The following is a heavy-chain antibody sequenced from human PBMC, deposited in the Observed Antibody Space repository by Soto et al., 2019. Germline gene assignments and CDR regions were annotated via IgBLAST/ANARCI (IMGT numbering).Heavy chain of an antibody. V-gene: IGHV3-7*01. CDR3: ARDSVVED. D-gene: IGHD2-15*01. CDR2: INPGGCET. Sequence: GGSLRLSCAASGFTFSSYAMSWVRQAPGKGLEWVATINPGGCETYYVDSVKGRFTISRDNAKNTLYLQMNSLRAVDTAVYYCARDSVVEDWGQGTPVTVSS. CDR1: GFTFSSYA. J-gene: IGHJ4*02.